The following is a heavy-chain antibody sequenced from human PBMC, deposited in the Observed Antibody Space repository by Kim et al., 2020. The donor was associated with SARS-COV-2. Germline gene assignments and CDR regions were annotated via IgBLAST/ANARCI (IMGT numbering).Heavy chain of an antibody. CDR3: ARDRSNTAMARDY. V-gene: IGHV4-39*07. J-gene: IGHJ4*02. D-gene: IGHD5-18*01. Sequence: SNPSLKSRVTISVDTSKDQFSLKLSSVTAADTAVYYCARDRSNTAMARDYWGQGTLVTVSS.